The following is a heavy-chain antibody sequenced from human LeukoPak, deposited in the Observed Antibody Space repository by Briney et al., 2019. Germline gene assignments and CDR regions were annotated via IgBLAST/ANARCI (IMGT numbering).Heavy chain of an antibody. J-gene: IGHJ3*02. CDR1: GGSISSGGYY. V-gene: IGHV4-31*03. CDR3: AKFGSDAFDI. CDR2: ISHSGYS. D-gene: IGHD3-10*01. Sequence: SETLSLTCSVSGGSISSGGYYWNWVRQPPEKGLEWLGYISHSGYSYYTPSLKSRLTISMDTSKNQFSLKLTSVTAADTAVYYCAKFGSDAFDIWGQGTMVTVSS.